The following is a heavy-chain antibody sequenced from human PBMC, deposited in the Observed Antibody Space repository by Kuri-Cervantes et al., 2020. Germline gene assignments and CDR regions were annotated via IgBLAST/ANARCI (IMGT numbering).Heavy chain of an antibody. Sequence: GGSLRLSCAASGFTFSSYGMHWVRQAPGKGLEWVSTVSGSGSATYYADSVKGRFTISRDNSKNTLYLQMNSLRAEDTAVYYCAKDRLYGMDVWGQGTTVTVSS. V-gene: IGHV3-23*01. CDR3: AKDRLYGMDV. CDR2: VSGSGSAT. J-gene: IGHJ6*02. CDR1: GFTFSSYG.